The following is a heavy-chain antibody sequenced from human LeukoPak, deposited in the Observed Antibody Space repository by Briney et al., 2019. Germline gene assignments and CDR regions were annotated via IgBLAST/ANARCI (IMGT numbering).Heavy chain of an antibody. CDR3: ATGKWLKDAFDI. V-gene: IGHV1-24*01. Sequence: ASVKASCKVSGYTLTELSMHWVRQAPGKGLEWMGGFDPEDGETIYAQKFQGRVTMTEDTSTDTAYMELSSLRSEDTAVYYCATGKWLKDAFDIWGQGTMVTVSS. CDR1: GYTLTELS. J-gene: IGHJ3*02. CDR2: FDPEDGET. D-gene: IGHD5-12*01.